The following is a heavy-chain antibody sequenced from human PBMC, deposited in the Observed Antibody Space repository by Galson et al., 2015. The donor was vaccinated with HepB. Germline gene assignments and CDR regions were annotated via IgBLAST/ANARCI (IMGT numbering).Heavy chain of an antibody. Sequence: TLSLTCTVSGDSISSAGYYWSWIRQHPGKGLEWIGYIYYSGSTYYNPSLKSRLTISVDTSKNQFPLKLSSVTAADTAVYYCARGSQGELDFWGPGTLVSVSA. CDR2: IYYSGST. J-gene: IGHJ4*02. CDR3: ARGSQGELDF. V-gene: IGHV4-31*03. CDR1: GDSISSAGYY. D-gene: IGHD1-26*01.